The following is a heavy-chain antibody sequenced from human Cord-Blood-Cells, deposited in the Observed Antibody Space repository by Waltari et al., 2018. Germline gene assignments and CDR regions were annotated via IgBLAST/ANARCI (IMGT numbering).Heavy chain of an antibody. CDR1: GGTFSSYA. J-gene: IGHJ4*02. Sequence: QVQLVQSGAEVKKPGSSVKVSCKASGGTFSSYAISWVRQDPGHGLEWMGGVIPIFGTANYAQKFQGRVTITADKSTITAYMELSSLRSEDTAVYYCARAGGPYYDFWSGYYYFDYWGQGTLVTVSS. V-gene: IGHV1-69*06. CDR3: ARAGGPYYDFWSGYYYFDY. D-gene: IGHD3-3*01. CDR2: VIPIFGTA.